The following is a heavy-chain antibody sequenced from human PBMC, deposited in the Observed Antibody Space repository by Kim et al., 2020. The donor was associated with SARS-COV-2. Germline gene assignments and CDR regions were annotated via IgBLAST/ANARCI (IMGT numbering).Heavy chain of an antibody. J-gene: IGHJ6*03. CDR1: GGSISSYY. V-gene: IGHV4-59*01. CDR3: ASSGEGAYSSGWYPTYYYYMDV. Sequence: SETLSLTCTVSGGSISSYYWSWIRQPPGKGLEWIGYIYYSGSTNYNPSLKSRVTISVDTSKNQFSLKLSSVTAADTAVYYCASSGEGAYSSGWYPTYYYYMDVWGKGTTVTVSS. D-gene: IGHD6-19*01. CDR2: IYYSGST.